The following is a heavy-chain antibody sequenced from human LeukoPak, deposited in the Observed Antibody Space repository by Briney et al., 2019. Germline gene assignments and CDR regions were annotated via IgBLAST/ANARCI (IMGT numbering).Heavy chain of an antibody. CDR1: GFTFSSYD. CDR2: IGTAGDT. J-gene: IGHJ4*02. Sequence: GGSLRLSCAASGFTFSSYDMHWVRQATGKGLEWVSAIGTAGDTYYPGSVKGRFTISRDNSKNTLYLQMNSLRGEDTAVYYCAKGGSPSCYSSSGYWGQGTLVTVSS. CDR3: AKGGSPSCYSSSGY. D-gene: IGHD2-2*01. V-gene: IGHV3-13*04.